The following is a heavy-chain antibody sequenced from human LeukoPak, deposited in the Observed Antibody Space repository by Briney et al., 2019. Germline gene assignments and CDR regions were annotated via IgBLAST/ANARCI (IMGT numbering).Heavy chain of an antibody. D-gene: IGHD3-16*02. CDR2: IYYSGST. J-gene: IGHJ4*02. Sequence: SETLSLTCTVSGGSISSGGYCWSWIRQHPGKGLEWIGYIYYSGSTYYNPSLKSRVTISVDTSKNQFSLKLSSVTAADTAVYYCARGDYDYVWGSYRPADYWGQGTLVTVSS. CDR3: ARGDYDYVWGSYRPADY. CDR1: GGSISSGGYC. V-gene: IGHV4-31*03.